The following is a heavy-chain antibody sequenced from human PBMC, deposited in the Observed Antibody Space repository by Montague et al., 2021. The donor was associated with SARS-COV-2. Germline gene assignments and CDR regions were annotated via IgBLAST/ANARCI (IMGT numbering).Heavy chain of an antibody. CDR3: VATYNGNWYYFDY. CDR1: GGSFSSSDSY. J-gene: IGHJ4*02. V-gene: IGHV4-39*01. Sequence: SETLSLTCSVSGGSFSSSDSYWGWLRQAPGKGLEWIGDLHYAGSAYYNPSLRSRVTISADTSKNQLSLKLNSVTAADTAVYYCVATYNGNWYYFDYWGQGTLVTVSS. D-gene: IGHD6-13*01. CDR2: LHYAGSA.